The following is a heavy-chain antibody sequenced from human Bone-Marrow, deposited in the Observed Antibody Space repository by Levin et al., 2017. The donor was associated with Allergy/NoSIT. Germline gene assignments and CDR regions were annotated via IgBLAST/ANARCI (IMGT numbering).Heavy chain of an antibody. J-gene: IGHJ3*01. D-gene: IGHD3-3*01. CDR1: GFAFDDYA. CDR2: ISWRSDNL. Sequence: GGSLRLSCTASGFAFDDYAMYWVRQAQGKGLELVSGISWRSDNLVYGDSVQGRFTTSRDNAQNSVYLQMNSLIPADTALYYCVRGRGSCYYVDDAFDLWGHGTMVAVSS. CDR3: VRGRGSCYYVDDAFDL. V-gene: IGHV3-9*01.